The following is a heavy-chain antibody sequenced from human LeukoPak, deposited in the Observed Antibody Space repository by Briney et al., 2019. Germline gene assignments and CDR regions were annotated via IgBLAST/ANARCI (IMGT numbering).Heavy chain of an antibody. CDR1: GYSFSTYW. V-gene: IGHV5-51*01. CDR2: IYPGDSDT. J-gene: IGHJ4*02. Sequence: PGESLRISCKGSGYSFSTYWIGWVRQMPGKSLEWMGIIYPGDSDTKYSPSFQGQVTISVDKSTSTVHLQWSSLRASDTAMYYCARHLGYNYGNFDYWGQGTLVTVSS. CDR3: ARHLGYNYGNFDY. D-gene: IGHD5-18*01.